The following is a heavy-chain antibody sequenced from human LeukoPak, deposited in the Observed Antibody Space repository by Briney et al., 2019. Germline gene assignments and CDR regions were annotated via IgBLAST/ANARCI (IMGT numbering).Heavy chain of an antibody. CDR1: GFIVSSNY. CDR2: ISVSGGST. Sequence: GGSLRLSCAVSGFIVSSNYMSWVRQAPGKGLEWVSGISVSGGSTYYADSVKGRFTISRDNPKNTLYLQMNSLRAEDTAVYYCARAPYYYDSSGYNYLTFFDYWGQGTLVTVSS. D-gene: IGHD3-22*01. V-gene: IGHV3-23*01. J-gene: IGHJ4*02. CDR3: ARAPYYYDSSGYNYLTFFDY.